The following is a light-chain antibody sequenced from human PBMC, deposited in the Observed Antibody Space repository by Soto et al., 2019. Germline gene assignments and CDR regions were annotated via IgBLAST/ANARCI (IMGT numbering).Light chain of an antibody. J-gene: IGKJ3*01. V-gene: IGKV1-5*03. CDR2: KAS. Sequence: IPMTQSPSTLSASVGDRVTITCRASQSISSWLAWYQQKPGKAPKLLIYKASSLESGVPSRFSGSGSGTEFTLTISSLQPDDFATYYCQQYNSGGFTFGPGTKVDIK. CDR3: QQYNSGGFT. CDR1: QSISSW.